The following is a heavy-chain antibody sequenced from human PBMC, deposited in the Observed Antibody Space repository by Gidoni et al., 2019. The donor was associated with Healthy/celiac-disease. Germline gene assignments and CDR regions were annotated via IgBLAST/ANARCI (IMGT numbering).Heavy chain of an antibody. D-gene: IGHD3-22*01. CDR1: GYSISSVYY. CDR3: ARGYCYDSSGYPGY. J-gene: IGHJ4*02. Sequence: QVQLQESGPGLVKPSETLSLTCTVSGYSISSVYYWGWIRQPPGKGREWIGSIYHSGSTSYNPSLKSRVTISVDTSKNQFSLKLSSVTAADTAVYYCARGYCYDSSGYPGYWGQGTLVTVSS. V-gene: IGHV4-38-2*02. CDR2: IYHSGST.